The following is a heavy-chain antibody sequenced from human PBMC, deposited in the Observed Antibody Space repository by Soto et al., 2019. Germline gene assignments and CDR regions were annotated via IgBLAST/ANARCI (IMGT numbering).Heavy chain of an antibody. CDR3: ARGITMVRGVILSLFYYYYYMDV. CDR2: MNPNSGNT. J-gene: IGHJ6*03. D-gene: IGHD3-10*01. CDR1: GYAFTSYD. Sequence: ASVKVSFKASGYAFTSYDINWVRQATGQGLEWMGWMNPNSGNTGYAQKFQGRVTMTRNTSITTAYMELSSLRSEDTAVYYCARGITMVRGVILSLFYYYYYMDVWGKGTTVTVSS. V-gene: IGHV1-8*01.